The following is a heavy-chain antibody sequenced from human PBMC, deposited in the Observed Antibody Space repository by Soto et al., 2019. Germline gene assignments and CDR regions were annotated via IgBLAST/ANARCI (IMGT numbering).Heavy chain of an antibody. V-gene: IGHV4-34*01. D-gene: IGHD3-10*01. J-gene: IGHJ4*02. CDR3: ASPHGASAMYYLDY. CDR1: GGSFSGYY. Sequence: SETLSLTCAVYGGSFSGYYWGWIRQPPGKGLEWIGSFHYSGSTYYSPSLRSRVTISVDTSKDQFSLKLSSVTAADTAVYYCASPHGASAMYYLDYWGQGTLVTVSS. CDR2: FHYSGST.